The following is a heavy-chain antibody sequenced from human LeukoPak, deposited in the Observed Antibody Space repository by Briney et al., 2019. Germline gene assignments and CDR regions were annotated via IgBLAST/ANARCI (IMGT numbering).Heavy chain of an antibody. Sequence: GGSLRLSRAASGFTFSSYTMSWVRQAPGKGLEWVSSMSGSDGTTYYADSVKGRFAISRDNSKNTLYLQIYSLRVEDTAVYYCGKRQHGSGTYYGAFDIWGQGTMVTVSS. V-gene: IGHV3-23*01. CDR1: GFTFSSYT. CDR3: GKRQHGSGTYYGAFDI. CDR2: MSGSDGTT. J-gene: IGHJ3*02. D-gene: IGHD3-10*01.